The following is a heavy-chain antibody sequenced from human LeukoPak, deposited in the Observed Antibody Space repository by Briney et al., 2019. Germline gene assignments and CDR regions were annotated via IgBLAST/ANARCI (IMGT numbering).Heavy chain of an antibody. D-gene: IGHD3-10*01. CDR2: ISAYNGNT. V-gene: IGHV1-18*01. Sequence: VASVKVSCKASGYTFTSYGISWVRQAPGQGLEWMRWISAYNGNTNYAQKLQGRVTMTTDTSTSTAYMELRSLRSDDTAVYYCAREVTGLGFDYWGQGTLVTVSS. J-gene: IGHJ4*02. CDR1: GYTFTSYG. CDR3: AREVTGLGFDY.